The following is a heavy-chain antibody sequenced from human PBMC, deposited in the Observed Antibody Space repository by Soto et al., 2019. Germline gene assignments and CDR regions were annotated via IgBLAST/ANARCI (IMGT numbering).Heavy chain of an antibody. CDR3: ASLYYYSLTQYFDY. J-gene: IGHJ4*02. D-gene: IGHD3-16*01. V-gene: IGHV3-30-3*01. Sequence: GGSLRLSCAASGFSFSSYAMHWVRQAPGKGLEWVAVISFDEINRYYADSVKGRFTISRDNSKNTLFLQMNSLRADDTAVYYCASLYYYSLTQYFDYWGLGTLVTVSS. CDR2: ISFDEINR. CDR1: GFSFSSYA.